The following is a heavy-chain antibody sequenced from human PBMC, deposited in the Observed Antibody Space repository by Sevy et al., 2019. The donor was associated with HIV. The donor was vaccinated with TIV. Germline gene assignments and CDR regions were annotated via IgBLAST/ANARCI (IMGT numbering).Heavy chain of an antibody. CDR2: ISSSSSYI. D-gene: IGHD5-12*01. Sequence: GGSLRLSCAASGFILSSYSMNWVRQAPGKGLEWVSSISSSSSYIYYAYSVKGRFTISRDNAKNSLYLQMNSLRAEDTAVYYCARDGVVATTWPFYFDYWGQGSLVTVSS. V-gene: IGHV3-21*01. CDR1: GFILSSYS. J-gene: IGHJ4*02. CDR3: ARDGVVATTWPFYFDY.